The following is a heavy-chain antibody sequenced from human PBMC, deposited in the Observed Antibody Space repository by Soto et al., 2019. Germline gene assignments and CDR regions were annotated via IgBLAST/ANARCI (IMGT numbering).Heavy chain of an antibody. Sequence: QVQLVESGGGVVQPGRSLRLSCAPSGFTFSTYGMHWVRQAPGKGLEWVAVISYDGSNKYYADSVKGRFTISRDNSKNTLYLQMSSLRAEDTAVYYCAKGFSYSVIDYWGQGTLVTVSS. V-gene: IGHV3-30*18. D-gene: IGHD5-18*01. CDR1: GFTFSTYG. CDR2: ISYDGSNK. J-gene: IGHJ4*02. CDR3: AKGFSYSVIDY.